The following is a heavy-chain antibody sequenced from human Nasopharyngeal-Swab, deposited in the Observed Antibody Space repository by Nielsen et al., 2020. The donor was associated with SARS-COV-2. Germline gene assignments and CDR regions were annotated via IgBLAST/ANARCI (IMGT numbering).Heavy chain of an antibody. J-gene: IGHJ4*02. CDR1: GYSISSGYY. V-gene: IGHV4-38-2*02. Sequence: SETLSLTCTVSGYSISSGYYWGWIRQPPGKGLEWIGSIYHSGSTCYNPSLKSRVTISVDTSKNQFSLKLSSVTAADTAVYYCARGQYTVSFDYWGQGTLVTVSS. CDR3: ARGQYTVSFDY. D-gene: IGHD4-11*01. CDR2: IYHSGST.